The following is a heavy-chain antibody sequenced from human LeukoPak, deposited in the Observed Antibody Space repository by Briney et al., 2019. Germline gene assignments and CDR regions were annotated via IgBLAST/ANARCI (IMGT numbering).Heavy chain of an antibody. CDR1: GYTFTSYY. CDR2: INPSGGST. CDR3: ARAGGVLRFLEWFSEAFDI. V-gene: IGHV1-46*01. Sequence: ASVKVSCKAPGYTFTSYYMHWVRQAPGQGLEWMGIINPSGGSTSYAQKFQGRVTMTRDTSTSTVYMELSSLRSEDTAVYYCARAGGVLRFLEWFSEAFDIWGQGTMVTVSS. D-gene: IGHD3-3*01. J-gene: IGHJ3*02.